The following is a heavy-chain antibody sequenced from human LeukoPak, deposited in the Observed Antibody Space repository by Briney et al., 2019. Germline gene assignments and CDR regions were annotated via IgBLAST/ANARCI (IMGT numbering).Heavy chain of an antibody. CDR1: GYTFTSYY. D-gene: IGHD5-12*01. V-gene: IGHV1-46*03. CDR2: INPSGGST. CDR3: AGRGYSGYDSRIYFDY. J-gene: IGHJ4*02. Sequence: ASVKVSCKASGYTFTSYYMHWVRQAPGQGLEWMGIINPSGGSTSYAQKFQGRVTITADKSTSTAYMELSSLRSEDTAVYYCAGRGYSGYDSRIYFDYWGQGTLVPVSS.